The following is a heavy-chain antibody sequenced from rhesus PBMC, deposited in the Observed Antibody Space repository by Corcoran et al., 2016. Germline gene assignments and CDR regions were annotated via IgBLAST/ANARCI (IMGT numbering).Heavy chain of an antibody. D-gene: IGHD4-29*01. CDR3: ARFDGSSYCDY. CDR1: GGSISSNY. Sequence: QVQLQESGPGLVKPSETLSLTCAVSGGSISSNYWSWIRQSPGKGLEWIGYIYGGSESTSYNPSLNSRVTISTDTSKNQFSLKLSSVTAADTAVYYCARFDGSSYCDYWGQGVLVTVSS. V-gene: IGHV4-147*01. CDR2: IYGGSEST. J-gene: IGHJ4*01.